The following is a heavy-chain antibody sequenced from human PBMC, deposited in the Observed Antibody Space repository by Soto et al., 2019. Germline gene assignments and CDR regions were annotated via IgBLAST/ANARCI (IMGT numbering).Heavy chain of an antibody. V-gene: IGHV4-39*01. Sequence: SETLSLTCTVSGGSISSSSYYWGWIRQPPGKGLEWIGSIYYSGSTYYNPSLKSRVTISVDTSKNQFSLKLSSVTAADTAVYYCGGAPRGSGWYADAFDIWGQGTMVTVSS. J-gene: IGHJ3*02. CDR3: GGAPRGSGWYADAFDI. D-gene: IGHD6-19*01. CDR2: IYYSGST. CDR1: GGSISSSSYY.